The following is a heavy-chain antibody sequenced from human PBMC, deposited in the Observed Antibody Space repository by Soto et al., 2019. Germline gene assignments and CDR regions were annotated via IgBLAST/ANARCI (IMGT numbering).Heavy chain of an antibody. D-gene: IGHD3-3*01. CDR1: GGSISSSSYY. CDR3: ARRFNAAGFWSGYYDDYYYYGMDV. V-gene: IGHV4-39*01. CDR2: IYYSGST. J-gene: IGHJ6*02. Sequence: SETLSLTCTLSGGSISSSSYYWGWIRQPPGKGLDWIGSIYYSGSTYYNPSLKSRVTISVDTSKNQFSLKLSSVTAADTAVSYCARRFNAAGFWSGYYDDYYYYGMDVWGQVTTVT.